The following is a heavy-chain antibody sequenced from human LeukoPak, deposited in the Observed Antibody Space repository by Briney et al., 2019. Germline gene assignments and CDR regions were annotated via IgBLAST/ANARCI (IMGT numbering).Heavy chain of an antibody. Sequence: GGSLRLSCAASGFTFSSYAMSWVRQAPGKGLEWVSAISGSGGSTYYADSVKSRFTISRDNSKNTLYLQMNSLRAEDTAVYYCAKDGRYSTRYFDYWGQGTLVTVSS. V-gene: IGHV3-23*01. CDR3: AKDGRYSTRYFDY. J-gene: IGHJ4*02. CDR1: GFTFSSYA. D-gene: IGHD5-12*01. CDR2: ISGSGGST.